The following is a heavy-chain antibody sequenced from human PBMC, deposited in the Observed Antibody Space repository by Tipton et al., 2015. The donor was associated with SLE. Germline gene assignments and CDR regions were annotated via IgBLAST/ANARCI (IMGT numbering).Heavy chain of an antibody. D-gene: IGHD6-6*01. CDR2: IYYNGNT. J-gene: IGHJ3*02. V-gene: IGHV4-59*01. Sequence: TLSLTCTVSGDSISSYYWSWIRQPPGKGLEWIGYIYYNGNTNYNPSLKSRVTISVDTSKNQFSLKLSSVTAADTAVYYCASLLGYSTSSSALDIWGQGTMVTVSS. CDR3: ASLLGYSTSSSALDI. CDR1: GDSISSYY.